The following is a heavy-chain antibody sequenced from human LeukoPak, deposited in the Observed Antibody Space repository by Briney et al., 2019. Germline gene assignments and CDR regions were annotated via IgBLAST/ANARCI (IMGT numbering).Heavy chain of an antibody. Sequence: GGSLRLSCAASGFTFSSYSMNWVRQAPGKGLEWVSYISSSSSTIYYADSVKGRFTISRDNAKNSLYLQMNSLRAEDTAVYYCARDRMFVWLVIPPYYYYGMDVWGQGTTVTVSS. CDR1: GFTFSSYS. CDR3: ARDRMFVWLVIPPYYYYGMDV. J-gene: IGHJ6*02. CDR2: ISSSSSTI. D-gene: IGHD6-19*01. V-gene: IGHV3-48*04.